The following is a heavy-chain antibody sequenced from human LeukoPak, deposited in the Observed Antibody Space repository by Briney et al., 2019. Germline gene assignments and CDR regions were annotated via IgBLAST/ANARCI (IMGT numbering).Heavy chain of an antibody. CDR1: GYTFTGYY. CDR3: ARDGRLGYSGYDSDDYYYGMDV. CDR2: INPNSGGT. V-gene: IGHV1-2*02. Sequence: GASVKVSCKASGYTFTGYYMHWVRQAPGQGLEWMGWINPNSGGTNYAQKFQGRVTMTRDTSISTAYRELSRLRSDDTAVYYCARDGRLGYSGYDSDDYYYGMDVWGQGTTVTVSS. J-gene: IGHJ6*02. D-gene: IGHD5-12*01.